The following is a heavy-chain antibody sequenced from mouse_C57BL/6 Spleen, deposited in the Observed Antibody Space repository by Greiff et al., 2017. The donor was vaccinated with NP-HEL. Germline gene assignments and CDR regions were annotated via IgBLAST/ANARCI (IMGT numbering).Heavy chain of an antibody. D-gene: IGHD2-10*01. CDR3: ARKAYHRDWYFDV. V-gene: IGHV1-69*01. CDR2: IDPSDSYT. J-gene: IGHJ1*03. CDR1: GYTFTSYW. Sequence: QVQLQQPGAELVMPGASVKLSCKASGYTFTSYWMHWVKQRPGQGLEWIGEIDPSDSYTNYNQKFKGKSTLTVDKSSSTAYMQLSSLTSEAAAVYYGARKAYHRDWYFDVWGTGTTVTVSS.